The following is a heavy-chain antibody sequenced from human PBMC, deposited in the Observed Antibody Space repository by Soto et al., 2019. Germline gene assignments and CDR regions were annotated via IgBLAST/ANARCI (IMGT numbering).Heavy chain of an antibody. CDR1: GGSISSSSYY. Sequence: PSETLSLTCTVSGGSISSSSYYWGWIRQPPGKGLEWIGSIYYSGSTYYNPSLKSRVTISVDTSKNQFSLKLSSVTAADTAVYYCARGPSGDLLFDYWGQGTLVTVSS. CDR3: ARGPSGDLLFDY. D-gene: IGHD4-17*01. V-gene: IGHV4-39*07. J-gene: IGHJ4*02. CDR2: IYYSGST.